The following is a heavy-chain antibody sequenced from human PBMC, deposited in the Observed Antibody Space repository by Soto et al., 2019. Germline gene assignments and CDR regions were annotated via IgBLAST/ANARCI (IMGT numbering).Heavy chain of an antibody. CDR3: TTTGEQQLASLHFDY. CDR1: GFTFSNAW. CDR2: IKSKTDGGTT. J-gene: IGHJ4*02. Sequence: GGSLRLSCAASGFTFSNAWMSWVRQAPGKGLEWVGRIKSKTDGGTTDYAAPVKGRFTISRDDSKNTLYLQMNSLKTEDTAVYYCTTTGEQQLASLHFDYWGQGTLVTVSS. V-gene: IGHV3-15*01. D-gene: IGHD6-13*01.